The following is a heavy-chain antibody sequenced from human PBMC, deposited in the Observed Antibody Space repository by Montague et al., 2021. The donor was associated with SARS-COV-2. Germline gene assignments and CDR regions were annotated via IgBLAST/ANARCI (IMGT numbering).Heavy chain of an antibody. CDR2: IWYDGSNK. CDR1: GFTFSSYG. J-gene: IGHJ4*02. Sequence: SLKLSCAASGFTFSSYGMHWVRQAPGKGLEWVAVIWYDGSNKYYXDSVKGRFTISRDNSKNTLYLQMNSLRAEDTAVYYWAREGYSSRWNGDYFDYWGQGTLVTVSS. V-gene: IGHV3-33*01. D-gene: IGHD6-13*01. CDR3: AREGYSSRWNGDYFDY.